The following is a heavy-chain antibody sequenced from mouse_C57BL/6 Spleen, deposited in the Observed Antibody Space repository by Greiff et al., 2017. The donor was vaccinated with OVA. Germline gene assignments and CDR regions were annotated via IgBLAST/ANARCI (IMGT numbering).Heavy chain of an antibody. CDR2: INPYNGDT. CDR3: ARTGYYRSNESYYDY. CDR1: GYSFTGYF. J-gene: IGHJ2*01. Sequence: VQLKESGPELVKPGASVKISCKASGYSFTGYFMNWVMQSHGKSLEWIGRINPYNGDTFYNQKFKGKATLTVDKSSSTAHMELRSLTSEDSAVYYCARTGYYRSNESYYDYWGQGTTLTVSS. D-gene: IGHD1-1*01. V-gene: IGHV1-20*01.